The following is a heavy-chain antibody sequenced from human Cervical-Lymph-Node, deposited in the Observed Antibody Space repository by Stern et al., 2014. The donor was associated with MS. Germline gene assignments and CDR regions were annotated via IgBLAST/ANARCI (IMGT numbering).Heavy chain of an antibody. CDR1: GGTFSSYE. CDR2: IIPTFDTP. D-gene: IGHD3-10*01. V-gene: IGHV1-69*01. Sequence: QVQLGQSGAEVKKPGSSVKVSCKASGGTFSSYEITWVRQVPGQGLEWMGGIIPTFDTPTYAQKFQDRVTISADESTNTAYLELNGLKSDDTAIYFCARAYTYYSNSAGYWGQGTLVTVSS. J-gene: IGHJ4*02. CDR3: ARAYTYYSNSAGY.